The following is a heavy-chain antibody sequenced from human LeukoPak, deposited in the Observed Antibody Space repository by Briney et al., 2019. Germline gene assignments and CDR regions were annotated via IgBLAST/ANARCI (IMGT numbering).Heavy chain of an antibody. Sequence: PSETLSLTCAVYGGSFSGYYWSWIRQPPGKGLEWIGEINHSGSTNYNPSLKSRVTISIDTSKNQFSLKVSSVTAADTAVYYCARGDTRKAYYYYYDMDVWGQGTTVTVSS. V-gene: IGHV4-34*01. CDR2: INHSGST. CDR1: GGSFSGYY. J-gene: IGHJ6*02. CDR3: ARGDTRKAYYYYYDMDV.